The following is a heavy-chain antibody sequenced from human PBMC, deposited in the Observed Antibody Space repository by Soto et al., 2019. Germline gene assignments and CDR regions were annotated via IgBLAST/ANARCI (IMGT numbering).Heavy chain of an antibody. V-gene: IGHV3-23*01. CDR1: AFSFSSYA. Sequence: GGSLRLSCVASAFSFSSYAMSWVRQAPGKGLEWVSTVSGSGGNTYYADSVRGRFTISRDNSKNTLFLQMSNVRAEDTAVYYCAKLGVPTVNREYWGQGTLVTVYS. CDR2: VSGSGGNT. J-gene: IGHJ4*02. CDR3: AKLGVPTVNREY. D-gene: IGHD5-12*01.